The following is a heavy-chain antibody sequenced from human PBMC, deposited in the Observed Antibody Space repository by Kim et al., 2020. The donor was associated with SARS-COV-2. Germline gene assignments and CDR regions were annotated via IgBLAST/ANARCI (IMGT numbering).Heavy chain of an antibody. CDR3: ARDEVTATFGYFEL. J-gene: IGHJ2*01. Sequence: ADSVKGRFHISRDNAKNSLYLQVNSLRAGDAAVYYCARDEVTATFGYFELWGRGTLVTVSS. D-gene: IGHD2-21*02. V-gene: IGHV3-21*01.